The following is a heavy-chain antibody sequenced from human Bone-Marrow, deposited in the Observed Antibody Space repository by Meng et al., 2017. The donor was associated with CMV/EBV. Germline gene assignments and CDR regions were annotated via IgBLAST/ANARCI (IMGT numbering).Heavy chain of an antibody. V-gene: IGHV4-39*07. J-gene: IGHJ5*02. D-gene: IGHD3-16*02. CDR1: GGSISSSSYY. CDR3: ARAPPRRYKNWFDP. Sequence: SGGSISSSSYYWGWIRQPPGKGLEWIGSIYYSGSTYYNPSLKSRVTISVDTSKNQFSLKLSSVTAADTAVYYCARAPPRRYKNWFDPWGQGTLVTVSS. CDR2: IYYSGST.